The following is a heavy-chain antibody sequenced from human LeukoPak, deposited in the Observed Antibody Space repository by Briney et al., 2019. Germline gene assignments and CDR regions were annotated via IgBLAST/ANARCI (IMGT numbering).Heavy chain of an antibody. CDR1: GFTFSSYA. CDR3: AKFSPGGSYYALTNLEDY. CDR2: ISGSGGRI. V-gene: IGHV3-23*01. J-gene: IGHJ4*02. D-gene: IGHD1-26*01. Sequence: GGYLRLSCAASGFTFSSYAMSWARHAPGKGLEWVSAISGSGGRIYYADSVKRPFTVSRDNSKNTLYLQMNSLRAEDTAVYYCAKFSPGGSYYALTNLEDYWGQGTLVTVS.